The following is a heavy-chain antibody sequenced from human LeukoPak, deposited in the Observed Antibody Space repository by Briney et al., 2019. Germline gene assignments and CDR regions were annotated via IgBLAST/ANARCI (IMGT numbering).Heavy chain of an antibody. J-gene: IGHJ5*01. CDR3: ALAPNSNWFDF. V-gene: IGHV4-34*01. Sequence: SETLSLTCAVYGGSFSGYYWSWLRQPPGKGPEWIGEINHSGSTNYNPSLKSRVTISVDTSKNQFSLKLSSVTAADTALYYCALAPNSNWFDFWGQGTLVTVSS. CDR2: INHSGST. CDR1: GGSFSGYY.